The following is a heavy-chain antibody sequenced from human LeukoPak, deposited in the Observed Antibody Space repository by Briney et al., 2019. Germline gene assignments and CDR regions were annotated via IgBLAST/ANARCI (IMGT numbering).Heavy chain of an antibody. D-gene: IGHD5-18*01. V-gene: IGHV3-9*01. J-gene: IGHJ3*02. CDR1: GFTFDDYA. CDR3: ATAIQDDAFDI. CDR2: ISWNSGSI. Sequence: GGSLRLSCAASGFTFDDYAMHWVRQAPGKGLEWVSGISWNSGSIGYADSVKGRFTISRDNAKNSLYLQMNSLRAEDTAVYYCATAIQDDAFDIWGQGTMVTVSS.